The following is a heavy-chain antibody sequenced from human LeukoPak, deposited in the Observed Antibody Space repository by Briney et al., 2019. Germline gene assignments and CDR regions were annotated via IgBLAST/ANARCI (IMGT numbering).Heavy chain of an antibody. CDR3: ARDRSISGVVTLGY. CDR2: IKQDGSEK. J-gene: IGHJ4*02. D-gene: IGHD3-3*01. CDR1: GFRFSNSW. V-gene: IGHV3-7*01. Sequence: PGGSLRLSCAASGFRFSNSWMTWVRQAPGKGLEWVANIKQDGSEKYYVDSVKGRFTISRDNAKNSVYLQMNSLRAEDTAVYYCARDRSISGVVTLGYWGQGTLVTVSS.